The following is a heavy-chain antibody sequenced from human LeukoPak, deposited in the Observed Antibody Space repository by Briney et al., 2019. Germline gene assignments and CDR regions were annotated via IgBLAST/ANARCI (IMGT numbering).Heavy chain of an antibody. CDR2: IRSNAYGGTT. V-gene: IGHV3-49*04. D-gene: IGHD6-13*01. CDR1: GFTFGDYA. Sequence: GGSLRRSCTASGFTFGDYAVSWVRQAPGKGLEWVGFIRSNAYGGTTEYAASVKGRFTISRDDSKSVAYLQMNSLKPEDTALYYCARTYSASSHYFDHWGQGTLVTVSS. J-gene: IGHJ4*02. CDR3: ARTYSASSHYFDH.